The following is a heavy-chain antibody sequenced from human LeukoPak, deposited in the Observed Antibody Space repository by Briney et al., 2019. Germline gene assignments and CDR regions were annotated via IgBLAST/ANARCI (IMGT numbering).Heavy chain of an antibody. CDR1: GFTFSSYE. CDR2: XXXXXSTI. V-gene: IGHV3-48*03. CDR3: ARPLTIAAAGNYYYYYGMDV. D-gene: IGHD6-13*01. Sequence: GGSLRLSCAASGFTFSSYEMNWVRQAPGKGLXXXXXXXXXXSTIYYADSVKGRFTISRDNAKNSLYLQMNSLRAEDTAVYYCARPLTIAAAGNYYYYYGMDVWGKGTTVTVSS. J-gene: IGHJ6*04.